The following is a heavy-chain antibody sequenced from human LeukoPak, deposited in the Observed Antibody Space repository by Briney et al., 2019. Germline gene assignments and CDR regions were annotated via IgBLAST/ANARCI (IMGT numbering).Heavy chain of an antibody. V-gene: IGHV4-61*02. D-gene: IGHD2-15*01. Sequence: SETLSLTCTVSGGSISSGSYYWSWIRQPAGKGLEWIGRIYTSGSTNYNPSLKSRVTISVDTSKNQFSLKLSSVTAADTAVYYCARDPQIPQVATEGKGAFDIWGQGTMVTVSS. CDR1: GGSISSGSYY. CDR3: ARDPQIPQVATEGKGAFDI. CDR2: IYTSGST. J-gene: IGHJ3*02.